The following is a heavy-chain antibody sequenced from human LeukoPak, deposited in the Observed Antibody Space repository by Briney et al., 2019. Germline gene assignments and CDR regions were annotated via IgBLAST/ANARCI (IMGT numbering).Heavy chain of an antibody. V-gene: IGHV4-34*01. CDR2: IDHSGRT. D-gene: IGHD3-22*01. Sequence: SETLSLTCAVYGGSFSGYYWSWIRQPPGKGLEWIGEIDHSGRTNSNASLKSRVTISVDMSKNQFSLRLSSVTAADTAVYYCARGTTAITMIVGSDYWGQGTLVTVSS. J-gene: IGHJ4*02. CDR1: GGSFSGYY. CDR3: ARGTTAITMIVGSDY.